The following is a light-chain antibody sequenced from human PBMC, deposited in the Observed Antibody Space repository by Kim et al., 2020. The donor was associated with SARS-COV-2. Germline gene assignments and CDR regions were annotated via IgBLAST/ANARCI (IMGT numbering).Light chain of an antibody. CDR3: CSYAGTYTWV. CDR1: SSDVGAYDY. V-gene: IGLV2-11*01. CDR2: DVT. Sequence: SVTISSTGSSSDVGAYDYVSWYQHHPGNAPKFIIYDVTKRPSGVADRFSGSKSANTASLTISGLQAEDEADYYCCSYAGTYTWVFGGGTQLTVL. J-gene: IGLJ3*02.